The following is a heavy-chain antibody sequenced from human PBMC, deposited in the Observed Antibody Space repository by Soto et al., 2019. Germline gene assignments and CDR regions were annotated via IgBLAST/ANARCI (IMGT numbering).Heavy chain of an antibody. Sequence: VQLVESGGGVVQPGRSLRLSCAASGFTFSSYGIHWVRQAPGKGLEGVAVISSDGSNKYYADSVKGRFTISRDNSKNTLYLQVNSLRAEDTAVYYCAKELSWYYHGSGDDYWGQGTLVTVSS. CDR3: AKELSWYYHGSGDDY. V-gene: IGHV3-30*18. CDR2: ISSDGSNK. D-gene: IGHD3-10*01. CDR1: GFTFSSYG. J-gene: IGHJ4*02.